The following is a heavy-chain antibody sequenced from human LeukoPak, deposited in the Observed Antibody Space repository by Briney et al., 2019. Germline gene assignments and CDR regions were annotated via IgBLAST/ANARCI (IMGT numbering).Heavy chain of an antibody. Sequence: GGSLRLSCAASGFTFSSYEMNWVRQAPGKGLEWISHISSTGSIIYYADSVKGRFTISRDNAKNSLFLQMNSLRAEDTAVYYCARTYGSGTCDHWGQGTLVTVSS. CDR2: ISSTGSII. CDR1: GFTFSSYE. D-gene: IGHD3-10*01. CDR3: ARTYGSGTCDH. J-gene: IGHJ4*02. V-gene: IGHV3-48*03.